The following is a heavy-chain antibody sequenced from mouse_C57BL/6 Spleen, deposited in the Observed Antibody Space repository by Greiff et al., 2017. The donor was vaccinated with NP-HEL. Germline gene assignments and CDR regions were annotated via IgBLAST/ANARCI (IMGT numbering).Heavy chain of an antibody. J-gene: IGHJ4*01. CDR1: GYTFTSYW. CDR2: IYPGSGST. V-gene: IGHV1-55*01. D-gene: IGHD3-2*02. Sequence: QVQLQQPGAELVKPGASVKMSCKASGYTFTSYWITWVKQRPGQGLAWIGDIYPGSGSTNYNEKFKSKATLTVDTSSSTAYMQLSSLTSEDSAVYYCARYQGGQLRLEAMDYWGQGTSVTVSS. CDR3: ARYQGGQLRLEAMDY.